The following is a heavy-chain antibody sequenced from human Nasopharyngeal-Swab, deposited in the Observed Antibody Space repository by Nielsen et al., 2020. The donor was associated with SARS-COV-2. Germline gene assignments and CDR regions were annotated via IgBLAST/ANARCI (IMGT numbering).Heavy chain of an antibody. CDR3: ARVWSGSGSYPDYYYYMDV. CDR2: INPNSGGT. J-gene: IGHJ6*03. CDR1: GYTFTGYY. V-gene: IGHV1-2*06. Sequence: ASVKVSCKASGYTFTGYYMHWVRQAPGQGLEWMGRINPNSGGTNYAQKFQGRVTMTRDTSTSTAYMELSRLRSDDTAVYYCARVWSGSGSYPDYYYYMDVWGKGTTVTVSS. D-gene: IGHD3-10*01.